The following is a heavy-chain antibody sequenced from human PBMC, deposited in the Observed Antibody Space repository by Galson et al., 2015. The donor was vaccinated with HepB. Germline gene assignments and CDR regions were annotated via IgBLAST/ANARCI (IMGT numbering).Heavy chain of an antibody. J-gene: IGHJ3*01. Sequence: SLRLSCAASGFTFSDYQMTWIRQAPRKGLEWASYITYSSALTTYADSVNGRFTISRDNAKNLLYLQMDSLRADDTAVYYCARDLSTTKRAFDVWGQGTVVTVSS. CDR2: ITYSSALT. D-gene: IGHD1-1*01. CDR3: ARDLSTTKRAFDV. V-gene: IGHV3-11*06. CDR1: GFTFSDYQ.